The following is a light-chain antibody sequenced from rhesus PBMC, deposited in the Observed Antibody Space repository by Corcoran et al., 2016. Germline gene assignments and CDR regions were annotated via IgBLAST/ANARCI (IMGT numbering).Light chain of an antibody. CDR1: QSISSW. V-gene: IGKV1-22*01. CDR2: KAS. J-gene: IGKJ3*01. Sequence: DIQMTQSPSSLSASVGDTVTITCRASQSISSWLDWYQQKPGKAPKLLSYKASSLQSGVPSRFRGRGSGTDFTLTISSRQPEDFATYYCLQYSSSPFTFGPGTKLDIK. CDR3: LQYSSSPFT.